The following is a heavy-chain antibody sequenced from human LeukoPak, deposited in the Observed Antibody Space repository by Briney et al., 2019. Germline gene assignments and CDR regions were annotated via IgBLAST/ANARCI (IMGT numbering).Heavy chain of an antibody. J-gene: IGHJ4*02. V-gene: IGHV1-8*03. D-gene: IGHD6-25*01. CDR3: ARTTSFTASGYDY. CDR1: GYTLTNHH. Sequence: ASLKDSCKAAGYTLTNHHINWVRQASGQRREWMGGMNPNNGDSGYAQKFRGRVTITRDTSISTSYMELRSLRSDDTAVYFCARTTSFTASGYDYWGQGTLVTVSS. CDR2: MNPNNGDS.